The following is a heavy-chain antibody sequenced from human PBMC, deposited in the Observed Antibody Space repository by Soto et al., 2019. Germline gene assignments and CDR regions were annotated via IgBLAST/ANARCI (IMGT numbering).Heavy chain of an antibody. J-gene: IGHJ6*02. D-gene: IGHD3-10*01. Sequence: GGSLRLSCVASGFTFSAFDMNWVRQAPGKGLEWVSDISGSGDSTYYADSVKGRFTISRDNSKNTLYLLLNSLRVEDTAVYYCAKARGMDYYSGTDVWGQGTTVTVSS. CDR2: ISGSGDST. CDR1: GFTFSAFD. V-gene: IGHV3-23*01. CDR3: AKARGMDYYSGTDV.